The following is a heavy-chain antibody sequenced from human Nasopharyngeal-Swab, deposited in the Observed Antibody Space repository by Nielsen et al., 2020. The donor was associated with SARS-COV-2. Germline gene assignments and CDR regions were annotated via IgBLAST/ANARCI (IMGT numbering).Heavy chain of an antibody. J-gene: IGHJ5*02. CDR2: IRSMRDNYQT. D-gene: IGHD2-21*02. V-gene: IGHV3-73*01. CDR1: GVTFSVSN. CDR3: KGGDSGGFGS. Sequence: GGSLRLSCAVSGVTFSVSNIHWVRQASGKGLEWIARIRSMRDNYQTAYAASVEGRFTISRDDSDNMAYLQMNSLKIEDTAVYYCKGGDSGGFGSWGQGTLVTVSS.